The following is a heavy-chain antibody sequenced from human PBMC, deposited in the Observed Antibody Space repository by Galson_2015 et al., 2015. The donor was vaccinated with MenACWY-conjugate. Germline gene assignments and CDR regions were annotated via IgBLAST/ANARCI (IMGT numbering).Heavy chain of an antibody. V-gene: IGHV4-4*02. CDR1: GDSIASSNY. Sequence: ETLSLTCAVSGDSIASSNYWSWVRQPLGRGLEWTGEIYLNGITNYNPSLKSRVVISIDRSNNQLSLKLPSVTAADTAVYYCTRRKSLGAAAVVFDSWGLGILVTVSS. CDR3: TRRKSLGAAAVVFDS. CDR2: IYLNGIT. D-gene: IGHD6-13*01. J-gene: IGHJ4*02.